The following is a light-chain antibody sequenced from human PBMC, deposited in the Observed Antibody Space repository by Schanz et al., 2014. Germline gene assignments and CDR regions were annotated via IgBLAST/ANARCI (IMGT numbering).Light chain of an antibody. J-gene: IGLJ3*02. CDR1: SSDVGGYNY. Sequence: QSVLTQPPSASGSPGQSVTISCSGTSSDVGGYNYVSWYQQHPGKAPKVMIYEVSKRPSGVPDRFSGSKSGTSASLAITGLQADDEAVYYCQSYDSSLSGGVFGGGTKLTVL. V-gene: IGLV2-8*01. CDR2: EVS. CDR3: QSYDSSLSGGV.